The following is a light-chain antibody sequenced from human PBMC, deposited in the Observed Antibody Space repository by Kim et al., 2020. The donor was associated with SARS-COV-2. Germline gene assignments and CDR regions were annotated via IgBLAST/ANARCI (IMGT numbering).Light chain of an antibody. Sequence: EIVMTQSPATLSVSPGERATLSCRASQSISNNLAWYQYKPGQPPRLVIYGASTGAPGIPARFSGSGSGTDFTLTVNSLQSEDFAVYYCHQYNDWPPGDTFGQGTKLEI. CDR2: GAS. CDR1: QSISNN. V-gene: IGKV3-15*01. J-gene: IGKJ2*01. CDR3: HQYNDWPPGDT.